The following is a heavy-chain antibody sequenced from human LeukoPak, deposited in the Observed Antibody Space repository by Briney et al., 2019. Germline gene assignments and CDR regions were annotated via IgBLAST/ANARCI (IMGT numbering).Heavy chain of an antibody. CDR1: RFTFSGYW. CDR2: ISSDGSST. V-gene: IGHV3-74*01. J-gene: IGHJ3*02. Sequence: PGGSLRLSCAASRFTFSGYWMHWVRHVTGKGLVWVSRISSDGSSTSYAGSVRGRFTISRDNAKNTLYLQMNSLRAEDTAVYYCARGGSYTAGAFDIWGQGTLVTVSS. D-gene: IGHD1-26*01. CDR3: ARGGSYTAGAFDI.